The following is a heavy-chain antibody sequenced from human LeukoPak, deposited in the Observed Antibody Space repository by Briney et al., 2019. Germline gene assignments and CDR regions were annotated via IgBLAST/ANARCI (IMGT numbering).Heavy chain of an antibody. V-gene: IGHV6-1*01. CDR1: GDSVSNNSAA. Sequence: SQTLSLTCAISGDSVSNNSAAWNWFRQSPSRGLEWLGRTYYRSKWYNDYAQSVKSRITINPETSKNQISLQLNSVTPEDTAVYYCAAGTGVFDYWGQGTLVTVSS. D-gene: IGHD3-10*01. CDR3: AAGTGVFDY. J-gene: IGHJ4*02. CDR2: TYYRSKWYN.